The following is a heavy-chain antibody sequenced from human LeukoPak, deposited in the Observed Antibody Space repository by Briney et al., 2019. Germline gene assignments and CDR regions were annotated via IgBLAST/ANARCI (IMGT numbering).Heavy chain of an antibody. CDR2: IKQDGSEK. CDR3: ASAGNTHFDY. V-gene: IGHV3-7*01. Sequence: GGSLRLSCVASGFTFSTYLMSWVRQAPGKGLEWVATIKQDGSEKYYVDSLKGRFTISRDNAKNSLYLQMSSLRAEDTAVYYCASAGNTHFDYWGQGTLVTVSS. CDR1: GFTFSTYL. J-gene: IGHJ4*02. D-gene: IGHD4-23*01.